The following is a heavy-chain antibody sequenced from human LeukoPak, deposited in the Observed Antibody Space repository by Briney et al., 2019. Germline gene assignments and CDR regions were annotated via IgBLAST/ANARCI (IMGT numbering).Heavy chain of an antibody. D-gene: IGHD3-22*01. J-gene: IGHJ6*02. CDR2: IIPILGIA. Sequence: GASVKVSCKASGGTFSSYAISWVRQAPGQGLEWMGRIIPILGIANYAQKFQGRGTITADKSTSTAYMELSSLKSEDTAVYYCAREAGMIVAYGMDVWGQGTTVTVPS. CDR3: AREAGMIVAYGMDV. CDR1: GGTFSSYA. V-gene: IGHV1-69*04.